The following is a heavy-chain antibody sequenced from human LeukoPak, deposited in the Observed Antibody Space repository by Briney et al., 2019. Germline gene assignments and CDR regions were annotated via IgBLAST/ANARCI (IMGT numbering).Heavy chain of an antibody. D-gene: IGHD1-14*01. V-gene: IGHV3-23*01. CDR3: AKALITGGLFGY. J-gene: IGHJ4*02. CDR2: ISASGSGT. Sequence: GGSLRLSCVASGFTFSSYPMSWVRQAPGKGLEWVSAISASGSGTYYADSVKGRFTISRDNSKNTLFLQMNSLRAEDTAVYYCAKALITGGLFGYWGQGTLVTVSS. CDR1: GFTFSSYP.